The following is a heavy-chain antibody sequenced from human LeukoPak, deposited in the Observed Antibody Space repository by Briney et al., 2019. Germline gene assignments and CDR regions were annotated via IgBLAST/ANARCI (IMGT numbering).Heavy chain of an antibody. V-gene: IGHV4-39*07. CDR2: IYYSGST. J-gene: IGHJ4*02. CDR3: ARASDGWIQLWTFDY. Sequence: SETLSLTCTVSGGSISSSSYYWGWIRQPPGKGLEWIGSIYYSGSTYYNPSLKSRVTISVDTSKNQFSLKLSSVTAADTAVYYCARASDGWIQLWTFDYWGQGTLVTVSS. CDR1: GGSISSSSYY. D-gene: IGHD5-18*01.